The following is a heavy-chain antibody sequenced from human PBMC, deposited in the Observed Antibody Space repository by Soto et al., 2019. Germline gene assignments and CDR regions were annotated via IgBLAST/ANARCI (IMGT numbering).Heavy chain of an antibody. CDR2: IYHSGIT. V-gene: IGHV4-4*02. CDR1: GGSISSSNW. D-gene: IGHD3-10*01. J-gene: IGHJ6*02. CDR3: ARVYGSGSYYEVPRVWDV. Sequence: QVQLQESGPGLVKPSGTLSLTCAVSGGSISSSNWWSWVRQPPGKGLEWIGEIYHSGITNYNPSLKSRVTISVDKSKNQFSLKLSSVTAADMAVYYCARVYGSGSYYEVPRVWDVWGQGTTVTVSS.